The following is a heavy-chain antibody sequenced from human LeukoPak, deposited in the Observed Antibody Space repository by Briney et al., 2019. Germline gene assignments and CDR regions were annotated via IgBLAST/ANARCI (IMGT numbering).Heavy chain of an antibody. CDR2: ISSSGDRT. D-gene: IGHD2-15*01. J-gene: IGHJ3*02. V-gene: IGHV3-23*01. Sequence: AGGSLRLSCAASGFTFSSYAMNWVRQAPGKGLEWVSSISSSGDRTYYADSVKGRFTISRDNFKNTLYLQMYSLRAEDTAVYYCAKGGYCSGGSCYWTHDAFDIWGQGTMVTVSS. CDR1: GFTFSSYA. CDR3: AKGGYCSGGSCYWTHDAFDI.